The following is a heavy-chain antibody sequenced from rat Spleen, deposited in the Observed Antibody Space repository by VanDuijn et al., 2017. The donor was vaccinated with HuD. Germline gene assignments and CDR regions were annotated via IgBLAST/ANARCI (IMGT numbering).Heavy chain of an antibody. V-gene: IGHV3-3*01. CDR2: INSAGST. D-gene: IGHD1-2*01. CDR3: AKTNNPYFYIMDA. Sequence: EVQLQESGPGLVKPSQSLSLTCSVTGYSITSSYRWNWIRKFPGNKLEWMGYINSAGSTNYNPSLRSRISITRDTSKNQFFLQVNSVTTEDTATFYCAKTNNPYFYIMDAWGQGVVVTVSS. J-gene: IGHJ2*01. CDR1: GYSITSSYR.